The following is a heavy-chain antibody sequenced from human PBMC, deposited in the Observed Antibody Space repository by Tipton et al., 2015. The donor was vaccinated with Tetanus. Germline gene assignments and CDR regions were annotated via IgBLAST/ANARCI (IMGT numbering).Heavy chain of an antibody. CDR1: GFTLSRYT. CDR2: ISGSRLTP. J-gene: IGHJ6*04. D-gene: IGHD1-14*01. CDR3: AKEALGVLNL. V-gene: IGHV3-23*01. Sequence: SGFTLSRYTMNWVRQAPGDGLEWVAAISGSRLTPYYADSVKGRFTISRDNSKNTLSLQLNSLRADDTAIYYCAKEALGVLNLWGKGTTVIVSS.